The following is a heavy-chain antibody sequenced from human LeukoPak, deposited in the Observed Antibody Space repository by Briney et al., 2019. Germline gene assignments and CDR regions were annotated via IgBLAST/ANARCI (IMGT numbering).Heavy chain of an antibody. D-gene: IGHD5-18*01. Sequence: GGSLRLSCVASGFTFSSHSIIWLRQAPGMGLEWVSSISGRSTYMYYADSVKGRFTISRDNAKNSLYLQMNSLRAEDTAVYYCARDFGDSYGYSYFDYWGQGTLVTVSS. CDR2: ISGRSTYM. CDR3: ARDFGDSYGYSYFDY. CDR1: GFTFSSHS. V-gene: IGHV3-21*01. J-gene: IGHJ4*02.